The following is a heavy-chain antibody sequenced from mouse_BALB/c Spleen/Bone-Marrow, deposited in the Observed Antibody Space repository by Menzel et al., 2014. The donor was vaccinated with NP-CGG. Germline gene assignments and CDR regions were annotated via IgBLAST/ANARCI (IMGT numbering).Heavy chain of an antibody. CDR1: GYSFTGYY. CDR2: ISCYNGAT. Sequence: LVKTGASVKISCKASGYSFTGYYMHWVKQSHGKSLEWIGYISCYNGATSYNQNFKGKATFTVDTSSSTAYMQFNSLTSEDSAVYYCVRRGKTILCYAIDYWGQGTSVTGSS. CDR3: VRRGKTILCYAIDY. V-gene: IGHV1S34*01. J-gene: IGHJ4*01.